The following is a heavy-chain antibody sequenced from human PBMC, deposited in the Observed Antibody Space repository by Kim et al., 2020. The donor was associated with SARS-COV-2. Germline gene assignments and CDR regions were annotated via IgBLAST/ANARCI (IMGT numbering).Heavy chain of an antibody. J-gene: IGHJ5*02. V-gene: IGHV1-3*01. CDR2: INAGNGNT. CDR3: ARMELAYYGGDCYSNWFDP. CDR1: GYTFTSYA. D-gene: IGHD2-21*02. Sequence: ASVKVSCKASGYTFTSYAMHWVRQAPGQRLEWMGWINAGNGNTKYSQKFQGRVTITRDTSASTAYMELSSLRSEDTAVYYCARMELAYYGGDCYSNWFDPWGQGTLVTVSS.